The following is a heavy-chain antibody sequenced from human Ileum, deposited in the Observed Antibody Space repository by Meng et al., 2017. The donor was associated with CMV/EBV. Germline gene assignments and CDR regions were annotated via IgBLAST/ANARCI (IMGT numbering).Heavy chain of an antibody. Sequence: PLQGTGPGLVKPAATLSLTCTASGDPLRSGSHSWAWFRQPPGKRLEWIGSMYFSGIADYNPSLKSRVTISLHATQKQFSLRLTSVTAADSAVYSCARDLTNKWFYYWGQGTLVTVSS. CDR1: GDPLRSGSHS. CDR2: MYFSGIA. J-gene: IGHJ4*02. V-gene: IGHV4-39*07. CDR3: ARDLTNKWFYY. D-gene: IGHD1-26*01.